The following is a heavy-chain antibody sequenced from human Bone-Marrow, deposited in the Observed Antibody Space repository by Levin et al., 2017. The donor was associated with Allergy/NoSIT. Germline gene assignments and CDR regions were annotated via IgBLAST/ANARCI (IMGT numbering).Heavy chain of an antibody. V-gene: IGHV3-30*18. J-gene: IGHJ5*02. CDR2: ISYDRSNK. CDR3: ANGLGYSYGS. CDR1: GFNFSNYA. D-gene: IGHD5-18*01. Sequence: GGSLRLSCAASGFNFSNYAMNWVRQAPGKGLEWVAVISYDRSNKYYVDSVKGRFTISRDNSKNTLFLQMNSLRAEDTAVYYCANGLGYSYGSWGQGTLVTVSS.